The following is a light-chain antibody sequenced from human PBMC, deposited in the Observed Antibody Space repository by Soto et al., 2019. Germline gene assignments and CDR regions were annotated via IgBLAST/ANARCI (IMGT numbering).Light chain of an antibody. CDR3: QHYNNWPFT. CDR2: AAS. J-gene: IGKJ3*01. V-gene: IGKV3-15*01. Sequence: EIVMTQSPTTRSVSPGERATLSCRASQAVSSNLAWYQQKPGQAPRLLIYAASTRAAGIPDRFSGSGSGTGFTLTITSLQSEDFAVYYCQHYNNWPFTFGPGIKVDIK. CDR1: QAVSSN.